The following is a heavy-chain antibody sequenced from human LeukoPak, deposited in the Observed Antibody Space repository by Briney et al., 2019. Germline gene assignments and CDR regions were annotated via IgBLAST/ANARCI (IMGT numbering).Heavy chain of an antibody. V-gene: IGHV3-53*01. Sequence: PGGSLRLSCAASGFTFSSYWMSWVRQAPGKGLEWVSVIFGGGSTYYADSVKGRFTISRDNSRNTLYLQMNSLRAEDTAVYYCATLSTIPGRWEFDHWGQGTLVTVSS. CDR3: ATLSTIPGRWEFDH. CDR2: IFGGGST. J-gene: IGHJ4*02. D-gene: IGHD2-2*02. CDR1: GFTFSSYW.